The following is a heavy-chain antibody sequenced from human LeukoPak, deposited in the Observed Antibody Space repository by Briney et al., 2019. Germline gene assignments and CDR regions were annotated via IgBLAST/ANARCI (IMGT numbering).Heavy chain of an antibody. J-gene: IGHJ4*02. V-gene: IGHV4-39*01. D-gene: IGHD3-22*01. Sequence: SETLSLTCTVSGGSISTSSYSWGWIRQPPGKGLEWIGSIYSGGSTYYNPSLKSRVTFSVDTSNNQFSLKLNSVTAAATSLYFCARQVYRVSGLSSGSDGPSFDYWGQGTLVTVSS. CDR3: ARQVYRVSGLSSGSDGPSFDY. CDR2: IYSGGST. CDR1: GGSISTSSYS.